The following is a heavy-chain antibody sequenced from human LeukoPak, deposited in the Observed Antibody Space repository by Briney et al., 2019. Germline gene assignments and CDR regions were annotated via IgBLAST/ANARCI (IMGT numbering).Heavy chain of an antibody. CDR1: GFTFSGSA. Sequence: GGSLRLSCAASGFTFSGSAVHWVRQASGKGLEWVGRIRSKANTYATAYAASVKGRFTISRDDSKNTAYLQMNSLKTEDTAVYYCTRLEGVAYGMDVWGQGTTVTVSS. CDR3: TRLEGVAYGMDV. V-gene: IGHV3-73*01. CDR2: IRSKANTYAT. J-gene: IGHJ6*02.